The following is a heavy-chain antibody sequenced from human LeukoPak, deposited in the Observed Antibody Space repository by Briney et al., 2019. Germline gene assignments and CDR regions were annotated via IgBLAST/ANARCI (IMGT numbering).Heavy chain of an antibody. V-gene: IGHV4-38-2*02. CDR2: IYHSGDT. CDR1: VYSISSGHY. J-gene: IGHJ4*02. Sequence: SETLSLTCTVSVYSISSGHYWGWIRPPPGKGLEWIGSIYHSGDTYYNPSLKSRVTISVDTSKNQFSLKLRSVTAADTGVYYCAKVSRLNQPIPVTFDYWGQGTLVTVSS. CDR3: AKVSRLNQPIPVTFDY. D-gene: IGHD4-17*01.